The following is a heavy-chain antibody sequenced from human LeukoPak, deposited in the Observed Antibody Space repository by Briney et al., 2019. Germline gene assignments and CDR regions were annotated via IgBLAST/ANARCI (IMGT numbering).Heavy chain of an antibody. CDR1: GLTFSSYA. J-gene: IGHJ4*02. D-gene: IGHD2-2*02. CDR2: ISYDGSNK. V-gene: IGHV3-30*01. Sequence: GRSLRLSCAASGLTFSSYAMHWVRQAPGKGLEWVAVISYDGSNKYYADSVKGRFTISRDNSKNTLYLQMNSLRAEDTAVYYCARDGRRYCSSTSCYMGVDYWGQGTLVTVSS. CDR3: ARDGRRYCSSTSCYMGVDY.